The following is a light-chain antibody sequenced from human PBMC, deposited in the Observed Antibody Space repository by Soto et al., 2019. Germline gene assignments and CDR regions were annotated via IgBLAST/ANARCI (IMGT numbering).Light chain of an antibody. CDR2: GAS. CDR3: QQYHNWPLT. CDR1: QSVSSN. Sequence: EIVMTQSPATLSVSPGEGATLSCRASQSVSSNLAWYQQKPGQAPGLLISGASARVTGIPARFSGSGSGTDFTLTVSSLQSEDFAIYYCQQYHNWPLTFGGGTTVEIK. V-gene: IGKV3-15*01. J-gene: IGKJ4*01.